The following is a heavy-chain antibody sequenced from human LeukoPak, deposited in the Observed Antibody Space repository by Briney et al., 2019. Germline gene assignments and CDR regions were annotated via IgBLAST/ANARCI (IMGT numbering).Heavy chain of an antibody. CDR2: INHSGST. D-gene: IGHD2-2*01. CDR3: ASISWRYCSSTSCYWKAFDI. V-gene: IGHV4-34*01. CDR1: GGSFSGYY. J-gene: IGHJ3*02. Sequence: SETLSLTCAVYGGSFSGYYWSWIRQPPGKGLEWIGEINHSGSTNYNLSLKSRVTISVDTSKNQFSLKLSSVTAADTAVYYCASISWRYCSSTSCYWKAFDIWGQGTMVTVSS.